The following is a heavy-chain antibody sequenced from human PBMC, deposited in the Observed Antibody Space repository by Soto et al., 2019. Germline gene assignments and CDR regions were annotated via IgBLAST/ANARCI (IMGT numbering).Heavy chain of an antibody. J-gene: IGHJ6*02. CDR2: MNPNSGNT. Sequence: QVQLEQSGAEVKKPGASVKVSCKASEYTFTSYDINWVRQATGQGLEWMGWMNPNSGNTGYAQKFQGRVTMTRNTSISTAYMELSSLRSEDTAVYYCARVLSWASYYDFWSGYYNYYYYGMDVWGQGTTVTVSS. D-gene: IGHD3-3*01. CDR3: ARVLSWASYYDFWSGYYNYYYYGMDV. V-gene: IGHV1-8*01. CDR1: EYTFTSYD.